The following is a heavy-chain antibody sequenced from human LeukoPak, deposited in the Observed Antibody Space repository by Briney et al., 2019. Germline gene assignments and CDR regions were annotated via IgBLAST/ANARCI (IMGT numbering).Heavy chain of an antibody. Sequence: SETLSLTCAVSGGSISSSNWWSWVRQPPGKGLEWIGEIYHSGSTNYNPSLKSRVTISVDKSKNQFSLKLSSVTAADTAVYYCARESIAVASFHDYWGQGTLVTVSS. J-gene: IGHJ4*02. CDR1: GGSISSSNW. CDR3: ARESIAVASFHDY. CDR2: IYHSGST. V-gene: IGHV4-4*02. D-gene: IGHD6-19*01.